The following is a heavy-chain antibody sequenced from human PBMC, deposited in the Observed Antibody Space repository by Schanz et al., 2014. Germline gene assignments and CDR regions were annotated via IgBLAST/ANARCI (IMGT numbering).Heavy chain of an antibody. Sequence: EVQLVESGGGLVQPGGSLRLSCAASGFTVSNNYMSWVRQAPGKVLECVSIIHSDGSTYFVDSVKGRFIISRDNSKNTVYLQMNSLRAEDTAVYYCARDPGGTKTHGLWGQGALVTVSS. V-gene: IGHV3-66*01. CDR3: ARDPGGTKTHGL. D-gene: IGHD2-8*02. CDR2: IHSDGST. J-gene: IGHJ4*02. CDR1: GFTVSNNY.